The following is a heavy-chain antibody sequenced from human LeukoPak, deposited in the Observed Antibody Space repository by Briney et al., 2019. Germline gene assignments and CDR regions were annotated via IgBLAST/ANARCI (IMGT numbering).Heavy chain of an antibody. V-gene: IGHV1-18*01. J-gene: IGHJ3*02. CDR2: IRAYSGNT. Sequence: ASVKVSCKASGYSFTSYDINWVRQAPGQGLEWMGWIRAYSGNTNYAQKVQDRVTLTTDTSTSTAYMELRSLRSDDTAVYYCARTITTGWYAFDIWGQGTMVTVSS. D-gene: IGHD6-19*01. CDR1: GYSFTSYD. CDR3: ARTITTGWYAFDI.